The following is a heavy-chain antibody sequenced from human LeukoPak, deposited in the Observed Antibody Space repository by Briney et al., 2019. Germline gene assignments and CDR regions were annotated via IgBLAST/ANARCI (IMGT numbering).Heavy chain of an antibody. J-gene: IGHJ3*02. CDR2: ISGSGGST. V-gene: IGHV3-23*01. CDR1: GFTFSSYA. D-gene: IGHD1-1*01. CDR3: AKSLFTSATGTGRAFHI. Sequence: PGGSLRLSCAASGFTFSSYAMSWVRQAPGKGLEWVSAISGSGGSTYYADSVKGRFTISRDNSKNTLYLQMNSLRAEDTAVYYCAKSLFTSATGTGRAFHIWGQGTMVTVSS.